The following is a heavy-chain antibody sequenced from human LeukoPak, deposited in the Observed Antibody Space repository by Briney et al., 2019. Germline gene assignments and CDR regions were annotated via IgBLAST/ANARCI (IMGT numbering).Heavy chain of an antibody. Sequence: GGSLRLSCAASGFTVSSNYMSWVRQAPGKGLEWVANIKQDGSEKYYVDSVKGRFAISRDNAKNSLYLQMNSLRAEDTAVYYCAREAGVATIVDYWGQGTLVTVSS. J-gene: IGHJ4*02. CDR1: GFTVSSNY. D-gene: IGHD5-12*01. V-gene: IGHV3-7*01. CDR2: IKQDGSEK. CDR3: AREAGVATIVDY.